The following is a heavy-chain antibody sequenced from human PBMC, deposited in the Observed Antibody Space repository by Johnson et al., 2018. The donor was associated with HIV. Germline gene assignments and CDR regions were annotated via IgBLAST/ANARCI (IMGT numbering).Heavy chain of an antibody. J-gene: IGHJ3*01. V-gene: IGHV3-30*04. CDR3: ARSGRPLVVVTAYDAFDV. CDR2: ISYDGSNE. CDR1: RFTFSSYA. D-gene: IGHD2-15*01. Sequence: QVQLVESGGGVVQPGRSLRLSCAASRFTFSSYAMHWVRQAPGKGLEWVAVISYDGSNEYYADSVRGRFTISRDNSKNTLYLQMNSLRPEDTAVYYCARSGRPLVVVTAYDAFDVWGQGTMVTVSS.